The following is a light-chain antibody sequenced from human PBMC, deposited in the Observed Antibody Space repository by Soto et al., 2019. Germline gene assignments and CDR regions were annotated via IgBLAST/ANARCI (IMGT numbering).Light chain of an antibody. Sequence: QSVLTQPPSASGTPGQRVTISCYGSISNIGSNYVYWYQQLPGTAPRLLINRSSQRPSGVPDRFSGSKSGTSASLAISGLRSEDEADYYCATWDDSLSGWLFGGGTKLTVL. V-gene: IGLV1-47*01. CDR2: RSS. J-gene: IGLJ3*02. CDR3: ATWDDSLSGWL. CDR1: ISNIGSNY.